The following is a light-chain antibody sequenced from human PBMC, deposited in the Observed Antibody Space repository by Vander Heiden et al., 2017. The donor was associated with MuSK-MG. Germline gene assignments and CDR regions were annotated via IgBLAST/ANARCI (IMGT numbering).Light chain of an antibody. Sequence: QSALTQPPSASGSPGQSVTTSCAGTSSDVGGYNYVSWYQQHPSKAPKLMIYEVSKRPSGVPDRFSGSKAGNTASLTVSGLQTEDEADYYCSSYAGRNNLVFGGGTKLTVL. CDR3: SSYAGRNNLV. V-gene: IGLV2-8*01. CDR1: SSDVGGYNY. CDR2: EVS. J-gene: IGLJ3*02.